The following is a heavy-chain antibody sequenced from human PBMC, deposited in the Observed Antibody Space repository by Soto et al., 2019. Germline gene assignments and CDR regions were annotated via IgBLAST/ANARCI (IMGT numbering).Heavy chain of an antibody. Sequence: PGGSLRLSSEASGFTFSSYEMNWVRQAPGKGLEWLSYISSSVSTIYYADPVKGRFTISRDNAKNSLYLQMNSLRDEDTAVYYCARDGIGDSLIGYYTSFDYWGQGTRVNVSS. CDR2: ISSSVSTI. CDR3: ARDGIGDSLIGYYTSFDY. CDR1: GFTFSSYE. V-gene: IGHV3-48*03. D-gene: IGHD3-9*01. J-gene: IGHJ4*02.